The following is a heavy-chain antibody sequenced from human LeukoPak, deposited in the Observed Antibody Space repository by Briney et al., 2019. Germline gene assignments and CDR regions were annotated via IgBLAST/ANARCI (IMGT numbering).Heavy chain of an antibody. Sequence: APVKVACKASGGTFSSYAISWVRQAPGQGLEWMGGIIPIFGTANYAQKFQGRVTITADESTSTAYMELSSLRSEDTAVYYCARSVRTAMDYFDYWGQGTLVTVSS. V-gene: IGHV1-69*13. CDR2: IIPIFGTA. D-gene: IGHD5-18*01. CDR1: GGTFSSYA. CDR3: ARSVRTAMDYFDY. J-gene: IGHJ4*02.